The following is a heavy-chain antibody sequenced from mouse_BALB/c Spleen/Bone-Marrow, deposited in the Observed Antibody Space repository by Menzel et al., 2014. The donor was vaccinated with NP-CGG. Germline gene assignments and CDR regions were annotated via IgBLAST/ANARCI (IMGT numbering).Heavy chain of an antibody. J-gene: IGHJ3*01. CDR1: GYSFTTYW. CDR2: IHPSDSET. Sequence: QVQLQQSGTQVVRPGASVKLSCKASGYSFTTYWMNWVKQRPGQGLEWIGMIHPSDSETRLNQKFKDKATLTVDKSSSTAYMQLNSPTSEDSAVYYCAREKIFYGSSWFAYWGQGTLATVSA. V-gene: IGHV1-61*01. CDR3: AREKIFYGSSWFAY. D-gene: IGHD2-1*01.